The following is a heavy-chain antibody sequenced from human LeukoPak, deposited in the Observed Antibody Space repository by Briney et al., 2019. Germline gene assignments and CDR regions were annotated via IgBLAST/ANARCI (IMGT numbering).Heavy chain of an antibody. CDR1: GFTFSDYY. CDR3: ARDTSDYDFWSGLTAEYFQH. V-gene: IGHV3-11*04. Sequence: GGSLRLSCAASGFTFSDYYMSWIRQAPGKGLEWVSYISTSGSTIYYADSVKGRFTISRDNAKNSLYLQMNSLRAEDTAVYYCARDTSDYDFWSGLTAEYFQHWGQGTLVTVSS. J-gene: IGHJ1*01. CDR2: ISTSGSTI. D-gene: IGHD3-3*01.